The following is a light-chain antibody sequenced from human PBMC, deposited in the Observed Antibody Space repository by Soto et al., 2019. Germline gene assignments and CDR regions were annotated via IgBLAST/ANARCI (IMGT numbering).Light chain of an antibody. CDR2: KAS. Sequence: DIQMTQSPSTLSGSVGDRVTITCRASQTISSWLAWYQQKPGKAPKLLIYKASTLKSGVPSRFSGSGSGTEFTLTISSLQPDDIATYYCQQYYDLPITFGQGTRLEIK. J-gene: IGKJ5*01. V-gene: IGKV1-5*03. CDR3: QQYYDLPIT. CDR1: QTISSW.